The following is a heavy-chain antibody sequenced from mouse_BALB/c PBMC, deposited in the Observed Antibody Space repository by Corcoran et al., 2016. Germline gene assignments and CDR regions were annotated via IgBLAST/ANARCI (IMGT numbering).Heavy chain of an antibody. Sequence: EVLLQQSGPELVKPGASVKIPCKASGYTFTDYHMAWVKQIPGKSLEWIGDINPNNGGTIYNQKVKGKATLTVDKSSSTAYMELHILTSEDTAVYFCARRDYYGSSPCDYWGQGTTLTVSS. D-gene: IGHD1-1*01. CDR3: ARRDYYGSSPCDY. J-gene: IGHJ2*01. V-gene: IGHV1-18*01. CDR1: GYTFTDYH. CDR2: INPNNGGT.